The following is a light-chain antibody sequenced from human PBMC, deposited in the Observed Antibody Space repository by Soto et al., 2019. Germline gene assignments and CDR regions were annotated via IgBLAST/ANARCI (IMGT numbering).Light chain of an antibody. J-gene: IGKJ4*01. V-gene: IGKV3-11*01. Sequence: EIVLTQSPGTLSLSPGERATLSCRASQSVDTFLVWYQQKPGQAPRLLISGASSRATGIPDRFRGSGSGTDFTLTISGLEPEDFAVYYCQQRANWPLTFGGGTKVDIK. CDR2: GAS. CDR3: QQRANWPLT. CDR1: QSVDTF.